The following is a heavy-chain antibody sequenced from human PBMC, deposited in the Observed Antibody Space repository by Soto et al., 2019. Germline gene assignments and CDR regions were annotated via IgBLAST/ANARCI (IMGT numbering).Heavy chain of an antibody. Sequence: RLSCAASGFTFSDYYMSWIRQAPGKGLEWISYITSNGRAMSYADSVKGRFTISRDNAANSLYLQMNSLRVEDTAFYYCAREVSGSYSTFDSWGQGILVTVSS. V-gene: IGHV3-11*01. CDR1: GFTFSDYY. J-gene: IGHJ4*02. CDR3: AREVSGSYSTFDS. D-gene: IGHD6-19*01. CDR2: ITSNGRAM.